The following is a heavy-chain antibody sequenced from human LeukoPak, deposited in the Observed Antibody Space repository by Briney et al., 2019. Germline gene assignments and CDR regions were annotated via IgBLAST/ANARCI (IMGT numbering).Heavy chain of an antibody. D-gene: IGHD3-22*01. CDR3: ARDLLYDSSGYLDY. CDR1: GFTFSSYW. V-gene: IGHV3-74*01. Sequence: GSLRLSCAASGFTFSSYWMHWVRQAPGKGLVWVSRINTDGSSTSYVDSVKGRFTISRDNTKNTLYLQMNSLRAQDTAVYYCARDLLYDSSGYLDYWGQGTLVTVSS. CDR2: INTDGSST. J-gene: IGHJ4*02.